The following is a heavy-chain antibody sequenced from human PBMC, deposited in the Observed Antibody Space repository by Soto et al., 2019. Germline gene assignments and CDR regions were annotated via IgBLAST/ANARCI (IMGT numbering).Heavy chain of an antibody. V-gene: IGHV3-74*01. J-gene: IGHJ6*02. CDR2: IDSDGSST. Sequence: EVQLVESGGGLVQPGGSLRVSCAAAGFTFGSYWMNWVRQVPGKGLVWVSRIDSDGSSTTYADSVKGRFTTSRDNAKNTLYLQMSSLRVEDTAVYYCARGRPYGMDVWGQGTTVTVSS. CDR1: GFTFGSYW. CDR3: ARGRPYGMDV.